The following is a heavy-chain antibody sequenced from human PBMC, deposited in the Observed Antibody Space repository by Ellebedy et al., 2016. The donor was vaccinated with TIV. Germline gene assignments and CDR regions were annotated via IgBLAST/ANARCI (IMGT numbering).Heavy chain of an antibody. CDR2: VSGSGGST. V-gene: IGHV3-23*01. D-gene: IGHD1-1*01. J-gene: IGHJ3*02. CDR1: GFTFSNYA. Sequence: PGGSLRLSCAVSGFTFSNYAMSWVRQAPGKGLEWVSGVSGSGGSTYYADSVKGRFTISRDNSKNMLSLQMNSLRDEDTAVYYCAKDWRDNWSPDAFDIWGQGTMVTVSS. CDR3: AKDWRDNWSPDAFDI.